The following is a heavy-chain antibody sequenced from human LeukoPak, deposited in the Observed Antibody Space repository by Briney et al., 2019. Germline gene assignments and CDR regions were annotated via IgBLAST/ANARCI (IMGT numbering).Heavy chain of an antibody. V-gene: IGHV3-66*02. CDR1: GFTITNNY. CDR2: IYSGGST. CDR3: ARDPYSSGWYRWFDP. D-gene: IGHD6-19*01. Sequence: GGSLRLSCAASGFTITNNYISWVRQAPGKGLEWVSVIYSGGSTYYGESVQGRFTMSRDDSKNTLYLQMNSLRVEDTAVYYCARDPYSSGWYRWFDPWGQGTLVTVSS. J-gene: IGHJ5*02.